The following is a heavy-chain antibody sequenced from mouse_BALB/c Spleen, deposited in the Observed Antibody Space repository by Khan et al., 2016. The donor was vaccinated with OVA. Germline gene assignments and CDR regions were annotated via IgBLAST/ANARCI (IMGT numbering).Heavy chain of an antibody. V-gene: IGHV2-9*02. Sequence: QVQLKESGPGLVAPSQSLSITCTVSGFSLTSYGVHCVRQPPGKGLEWLGVIWAGGSTNYNSALMSRLSISKDNPKSQVFVKMNSLQTEDTAMYYCARLEDIWGQGTTLTVSS. D-gene: IGHD1-3*01. CDR2: IWAGGST. CDR3: ARLEDI. CDR1: GFSLTSYG. J-gene: IGHJ2*01.